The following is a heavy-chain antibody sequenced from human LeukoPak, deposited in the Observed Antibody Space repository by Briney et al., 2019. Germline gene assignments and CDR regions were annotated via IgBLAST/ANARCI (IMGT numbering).Heavy chain of an antibody. J-gene: IGHJ4*02. D-gene: IGHD3-22*01. CDR3: ATQDSSHY. CDR2: IRHSESA. V-gene: IGHV4-39*01. CDR1: GDSVSSTNYY. Sequence: PSDTLSLTCTVSGDSVSSTNYYWGWIRKPRGRGLEWIASIRHSESAYYSPSLKSRATISVDTSKNQFSLRLRSLTATDTAVYYCATQDSSHYWGQGTLVTVSS.